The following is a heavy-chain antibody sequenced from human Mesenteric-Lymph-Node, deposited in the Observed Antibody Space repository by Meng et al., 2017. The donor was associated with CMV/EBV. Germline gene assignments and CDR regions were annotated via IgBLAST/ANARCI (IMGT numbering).Heavy chain of an antibody. J-gene: IGHJ6*02. D-gene: IGHD3-3*01. V-gene: IGHV3-21*01. CDR2: IGNAGNDI. CDR3: ARGQDYDFWTGRPYGMEV. CDR1: GFSFSSYS. Sequence: GESLKISCAASGFSFSSYSMNWVRLAPGKGLEWVSSIGNAGNDIYYADSLKGRFTISRDNAKSSLYLQMNSLRAEDTAVYYCARGQDYDFWTGRPYGMEVWGQGTTVTVSS.